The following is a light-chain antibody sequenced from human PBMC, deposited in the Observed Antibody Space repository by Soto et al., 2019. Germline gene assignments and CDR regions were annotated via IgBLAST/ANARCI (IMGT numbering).Light chain of an antibody. J-gene: IGLJ2*01. CDR1: SSDVGDYEH. Sequence: QSALTQPPSVSGSPGQSVTISCTVTSSDVGDYEHVSWYQLAPGTAPKLLISDVINRPSGVPDRFSGSKSGNTPSLTISGLQAEDEADYYCAAWDVSLNGVIFGGGTKLTVL. CDR2: DVI. CDR3: AAWDVSLNGVI. V-gene: IGLV2-18*01.